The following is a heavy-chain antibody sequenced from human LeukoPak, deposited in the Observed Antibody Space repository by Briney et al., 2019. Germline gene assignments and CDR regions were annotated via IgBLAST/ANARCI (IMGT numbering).Heavy chain of an antibody. J-gene: IGHJ6*02. CDR1: GFTFSSYG. D-gene: IGHD6-19*01. V-gene: IGHV3-30*18. CDR3: AKDGYSSGWYGAYYYYGMDV. Sequence: GGSLRLSCAASGFTFSSYGMHWVRQAPGKGLEWVAVISYDGSNKYYADSVKGRFTISRDNSKNTLYLQMNSLRAEDTAVYYRAKDGYSSGWYGAYYYYGMDVWGQGTTVTVSS. CDR2: ISYDGSNK.